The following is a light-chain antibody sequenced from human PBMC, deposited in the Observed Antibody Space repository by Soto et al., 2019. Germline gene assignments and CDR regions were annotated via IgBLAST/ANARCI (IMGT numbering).Light chain of an antibody. J-gene: IGLJ3*02. CDR3: QSYDLRLSGV. CDR1: SSNIGAHYD. CDR2: GNN. Sequence: QAVVTQPPSVSGAPGQWVTISCTGSSSNIGAHYDVNWYQQLPGRAPKLLIYGNNNRPSGVPDRFSGSKAGTSASLTITGLQAEDEADYYCQSYDLRLSGVFGGGTKLTVL. V-gene: IGLV1-40*01.